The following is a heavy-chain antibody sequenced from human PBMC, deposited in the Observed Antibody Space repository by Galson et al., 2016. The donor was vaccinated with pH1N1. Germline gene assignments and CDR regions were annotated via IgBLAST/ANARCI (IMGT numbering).Heavy chain of an antibody. CDR3: ARGGGLFSAWFDP. J-gene: IGHJ5*02. V-gene: IGHV4-59*12. Sequence: ETLSLTCSVSGGSMRSYYWSWIRQSPGKGLEWIGYTYYTGSTTNYNTSLKSRVTIPVDTSKNQFPLRLSPVTAADTAGYYCARGGGLFSAWFDPWGQGSRGTGSS. CDR2: TYYTGSTT. D-gene: IGHD3-10*02. CDR1: GGSMRSYY.